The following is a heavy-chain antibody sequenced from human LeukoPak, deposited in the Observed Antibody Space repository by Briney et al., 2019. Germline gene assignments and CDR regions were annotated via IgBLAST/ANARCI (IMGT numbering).Heavy chain of an antibody. CDR1: GFTFSSYA. V-gene: IGHV3-30-3*01. CDR3: ARERDGYNYYYFDY. CDR2: ISYDGSNK. J-gene: IGHJ4*02. D-gene: IGHD5-24*01. Sequence: GRSPRLSCAASGFTFSSYAMHWVRQAPGKGLEWVAVISYDGSNKYYADSVKGRFTISRDNSKNTLYLQMNSLRAEDTAVYYCARERDGYNYYYFDYWGQGTLVTVSS.